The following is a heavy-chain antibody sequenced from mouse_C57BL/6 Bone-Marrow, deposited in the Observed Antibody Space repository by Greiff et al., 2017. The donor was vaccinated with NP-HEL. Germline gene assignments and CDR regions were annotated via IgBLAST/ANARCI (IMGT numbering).Heavy chain of an antibody. V-gene: IGHV6-6*01. CDR1: GFTFSDAW. J-gene: IGHJ3*01. CDR2: IRNKANNHAT. Sequence: DVHLVESGGGLVQPGGSMKLSCAASGFTFSDAWMDWVRQSPEKGLEWVAEIRNKANNHATYYAESVKGRFTISRDDSKSSVYLQMNSLRAEDTGIYYCTGDYGSSYPWFAYWGQGTLVTVSA. CDR3: TGDYGSSYPWFAY. D-gene: IGHD1-1*01.